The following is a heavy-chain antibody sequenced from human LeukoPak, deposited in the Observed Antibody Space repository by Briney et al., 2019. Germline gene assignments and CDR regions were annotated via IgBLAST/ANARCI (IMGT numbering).Heavy chain of an antibody. V-gene: IGHV3-23*01. CDR2: ISGRGGST. CDR3: ARDLSGSYAFDI. CDR1: GFTFSSYA. J-gene: IGHJ3*02. D-gene: IGHD3-22*01. Sequence: PGGSLRLSCAASGFTFSSYAMSWVRQAPGKGLEWVSAISGRGGSTFYADSVKGRFTISRDNSKNTLYLQMNSLRAEDTAVYYCARDLSGSYAFDIWGQGTMVTVSS.